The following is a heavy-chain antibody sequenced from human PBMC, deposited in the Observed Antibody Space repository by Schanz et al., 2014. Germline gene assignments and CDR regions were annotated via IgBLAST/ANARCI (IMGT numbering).Heavy chain of an antibody. Sequence: QVQLVESGGGVVQPGRSLRLSCAASGFTFSSYGIHWFRQPAGKGLEWVAVIWNNGVTKYYADSVRGRFTISRDRFQNTLYLRRSSLRAEDTAVYYCARLRVDYGEVDYWGQGTLVTVSS. J-gene: IGHJ4*02. V-gene: IGHV3-33*08. CDR2: IWNNGVTK. CDR3: ARLRVDYGEVDY. D-gene: IGHD4-17*01. CDR1: GFTFSSYG.